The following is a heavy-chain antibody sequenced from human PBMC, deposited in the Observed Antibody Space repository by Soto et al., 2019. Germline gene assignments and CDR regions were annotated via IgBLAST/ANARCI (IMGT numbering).Heavy chain of an antibody. V-gene: IGHV3-21*06. CDR1: GFTFSSYS. CDR3: AREKARGDYSIDY. Sequence: EVQLVESGGGLVKPGGSLRLSCAASGFTFSSYSMNWVRQAPGKGLEWVSSISSSSSYIYYADSVKGRFTISRDNAKNSLYLQMNSLRAEDTAVYYCAREKARGDYSIDYWGQGTLVTVSS. J-gene: IGHJ4*02. CDR2: ISSSSSYI. D-gene: IGHD4-17*01.